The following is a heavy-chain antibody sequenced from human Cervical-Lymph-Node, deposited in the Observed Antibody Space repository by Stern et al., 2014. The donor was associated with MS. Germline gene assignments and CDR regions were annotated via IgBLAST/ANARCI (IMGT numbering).Heavy chain of an antibody. CDR3: ARLDGDYNAFDI. CDR1: GGSISSGSYY. V-gene: IGHV4-61*02. CDR2: IYTSGST. Sequence: QVQLQESGPGLVKPSQTLSLTCTVSGGSISSGSYYWSWIRQPAGKGLEWIGRIYTSGSTNYNPSLKSRVTISVDTSKNQFSLKLSSVTAADTAVYYCARLDGDYNAFDIWGQGTMVTVSS. J-gene: IGHJ3*02. D-gene: IGHD4-17*01.